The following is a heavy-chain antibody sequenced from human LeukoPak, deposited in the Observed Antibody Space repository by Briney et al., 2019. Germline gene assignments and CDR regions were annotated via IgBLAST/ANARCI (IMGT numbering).Heavy chain of an antibody. CDR2: ISSSSSTT. V-gene: IGHV3-48*01. CDR1: GFTFSRYN. CDR3: AKVSSYYFGY. D-gene: IGHD6-6*01. Sequence: GGSLRLSCAASGFTFSRYNMNWVRQAPGKGLEWVSYISSSSSTTYYADSVEGRFTISRDNSKNTLYLQMNSLRAEDTAVYYCAKVSSYYFGYWGQGTLVTVSS. J-gene: IGHJ4*02.